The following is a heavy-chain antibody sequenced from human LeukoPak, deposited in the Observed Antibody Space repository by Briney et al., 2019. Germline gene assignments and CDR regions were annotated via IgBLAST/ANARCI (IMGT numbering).Heavy chain of an antibody. D-gene: IGHD3-10*01. CDR1: GFTFSSYA. J-gene: IGHJ5*02. V-gene: IGHV3-7*01. CDR3: ARGIGIYYGSGSRRWFDP. CDR2: IKQDGSEK. Sequence: QPGGSLRLSCAASGFTFSSYAMSWVRQAPGKGLEWVANIKQDGSEKYYVDSVKGRFTISRDNAKNSLYLQMNSLRAEDTAVYYCARGIGIYYGSGSRRWFDPWGQGTLVTVSS.